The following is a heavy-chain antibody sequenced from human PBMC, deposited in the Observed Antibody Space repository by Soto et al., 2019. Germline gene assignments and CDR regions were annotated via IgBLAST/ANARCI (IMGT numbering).Heavy chain of an antibody. CDR1: GFTFSSYG. J-gene: IGHJ5*02. CDR3: ARDHSPHYDILTGLNWFDP. V-gene: IGHV3-33*01. D-gene: IGHD3-9*01. CDR2: IWYDGSNK. Sequence: PGRSLRLSCVASGFTFSSYGMHWVRQAPGKGLEWVAVIWYDGSNKYYADSVKGRFTISRDNSKNTLYLQMNSLRAEDTAVYYCARDHSPHYDILTGLNWFDPWSQGTLVTVSS.